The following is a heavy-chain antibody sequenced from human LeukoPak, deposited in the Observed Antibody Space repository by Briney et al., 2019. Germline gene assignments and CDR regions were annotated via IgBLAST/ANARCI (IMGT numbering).Heavy chain of an antibody. J-gene: IGHJ5*02. CDR1: GGSISSSNW. D-gene: IGHD3-10*01. CDR2: IYHSGST. Sequence: PSETLSLTCAVSGGSISSSNWWSWVRQPPGKGLEWIGEIYHSGSTNYNPSLKSRVTISVDTSKNQFSLKLSSVTAADTAVYYCARHGRKRYGGSGTLRPNWFDPWGQGTLVTVSS. V-gene: IGHV4-4*02. CDR3: ARHGRKRYGGSGTLRPNWFDP.